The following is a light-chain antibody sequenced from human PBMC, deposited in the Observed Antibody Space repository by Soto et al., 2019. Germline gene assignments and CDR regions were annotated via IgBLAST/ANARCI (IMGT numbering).Light chain of an antibody. J-gene: IGKJ1*01. Sequence: DIQMTQSPSSLSASVGDEVTITCRASHTIMTYLNWYQLKPGKPPRLLIYAAFSLQSGVPSRFSGSGSGTDFTLTINSLQPEDFATYSCQQSYNSPQTFGQGTKVDI. CDR1: HTIMTY. CDR2: AAF. V-gene: IGKV1-39*01. CDR3: QQSYNSPQT.